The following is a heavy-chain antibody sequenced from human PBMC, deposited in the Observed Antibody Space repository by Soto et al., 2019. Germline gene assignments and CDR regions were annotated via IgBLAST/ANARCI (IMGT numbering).Heavy chain of an antibody. J-gene: IGHJ4*02. Sequence: QVHLQASGPGLVKPSETLSLSCTVSGVSIRSYFWSWIRQPPGKGLEWIGYTYYTADTTYSPSFVSRVTISADPSKKQFSLSLSRVSAADTALYFCAGSKNRGESIDYWGQGALVTVS. CDR1: GVSIRSYF. CDR3: AGSKNRGESIDY. CDR2: TYYTADT. V-gene: IGHV4-59*01. D-gene: IGHD3-16*02.